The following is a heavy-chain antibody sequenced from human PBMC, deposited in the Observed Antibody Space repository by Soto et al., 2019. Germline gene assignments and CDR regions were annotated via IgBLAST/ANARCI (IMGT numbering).Heavy chain of an antibody. J-gene: IGHJ4*02. V-gene: IGHV3-23*01. Sequence: EVQLLQSGGGLVQPGESLRLSCAASGFTFSSYALTWVRQAPGRGLEWVATIHSGGRDTYYGDSVKGRFTVSRDNSNNTVDLHMSSLRAEDTAVYYCTKGRGGSGKVPLDYWGQGTLVTVSS. CDR2: IHSGGRDT. CDR3: TKGRGGSGKVPLDY. CDR1: GFTFSSYA. D-gene: IGHD3-10*01.